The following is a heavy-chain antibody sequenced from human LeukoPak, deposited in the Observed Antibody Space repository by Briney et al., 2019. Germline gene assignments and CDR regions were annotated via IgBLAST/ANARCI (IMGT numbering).Heavy chain of an antibody. V-gene: IGHV3-30-3*01. D-gene: IGHD1-26*01. Sequence: PGGSLRLSCAASGFTFSSYAMHWVRQAPGKGLEWVAVISHDGSSKYYADSVKGRFTISRDSSKNTLFSQMISLRPEDTAVFYCARDLYSGTYYGWLDPWGQGTLVTVSS. CDR3: ARDLYSGTYYGWLDP. J-gene: IGHJ5*02. CDR2: ISHDGSSK. CDR1: GFTFSSYA.